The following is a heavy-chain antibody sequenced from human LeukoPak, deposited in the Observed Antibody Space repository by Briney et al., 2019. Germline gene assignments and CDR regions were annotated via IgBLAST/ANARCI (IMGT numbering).Heavy chain of an antibody. V-gene: IGHV1-8*01. D-gene: IGHD6-19*01. CDR3: ARGAGAGTGNWFDP. J-gene: IGHJ5*02. Sequence: ASVKVSCKASGYTFTSYDINWVRQAPGQGLEWMGWMNPNSGNTGYAQKFQGRVTMTRNTSISTAYMELSSLRSEDTAVYYCARGAGAGTGNWFDPWGQGTLVTVSS. CDR1: GYTFTSYD. CDR2: MNPNSGNT.